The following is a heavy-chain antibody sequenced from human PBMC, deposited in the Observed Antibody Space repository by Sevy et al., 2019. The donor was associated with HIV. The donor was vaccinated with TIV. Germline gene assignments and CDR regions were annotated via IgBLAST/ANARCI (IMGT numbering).Heavy chain of an antibody. CDR1: GFTFSGSA. V-gene: IGHV3-73*01. Sequence: GGSLRLSCAASGFTFSGSAMHWVRQASGKGLEWVGRIRSKANSYATAYAASVKGRFTISRDDSKNTAYLQMKSLKTEDTAVYYCTRHIENYGSFFYYYGMDVWGQGTTVTVSS. CDR3: TRHIENYGSFFYYYGMDV. CDR2: IRSKANSYAT. D-gene: IGHD3-10*01. J-gene: IGHJ6*02.